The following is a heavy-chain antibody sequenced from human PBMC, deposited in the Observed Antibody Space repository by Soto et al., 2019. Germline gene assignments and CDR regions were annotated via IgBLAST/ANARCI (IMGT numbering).Heavy chain of an antibody. J-gene: IGHJ4*02. CDR3: AREILYCTNGVCYTHFDY. CDR2: IYYSGST. Sequence: SETLSLTCAVSGGSISSGGYSWSWIRQPPGKGLEWIGYIYYSGSTNYNPSLKSRVTISVDTSKNQFSLKLSSVTAADTAVYYCAREILYCTNGVCYTHFDYWGQGTPVTVSS. D-gene: IGHD2-8*01. CDR1: GGSISSGGYS. V-gene: IGHV4-61*08.